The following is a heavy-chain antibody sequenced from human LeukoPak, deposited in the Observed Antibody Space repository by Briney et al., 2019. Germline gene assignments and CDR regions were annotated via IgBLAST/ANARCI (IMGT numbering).Heavy chain of an antibody. Sequence: GGSLRLSCAASGLTFRTHWMNWVRQAPGKGLEWVSYISSSGSTIYYADSVKGRFTISRDNAKNSLYLQMNSLRAEDTAVYYCARELLWFGESTLGAFDIWGQGTMVTVSS. J-gene: IGHJ3*02. D-gene: IGHD3-10*01. CDR2: ISSSGSTI. CDR3: ARELLWFGESTLGAFDI. V-gene: IGHV3-48*04. CDR1: GLTFRTHW.